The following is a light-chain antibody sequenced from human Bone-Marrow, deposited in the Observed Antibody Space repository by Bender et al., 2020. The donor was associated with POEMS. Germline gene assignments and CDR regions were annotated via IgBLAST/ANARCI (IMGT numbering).Light chain of an antibody. CDR1: KLGDKY. V-gene: IGLV3-1*01. J-gene: IGLJ1*01. CDR2: QDN. CDR3: QTWTSSTAYV. Sequence: SYELTQPPSVSVSPGQTASITCSGDKLGDKYTCWYQQRPGQSPILVIYQDNKRPSGIPERFSGSNSGNTATLTISGTQAMDEADYYCQTWTSSTAYVFGTGTKVTVL.